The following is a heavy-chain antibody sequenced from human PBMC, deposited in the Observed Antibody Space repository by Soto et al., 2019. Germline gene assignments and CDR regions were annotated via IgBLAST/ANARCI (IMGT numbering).Heavy chain of an antibody. CDR2: IYYSGST. J-gene: IGHJ4*02. D-gene: IGHD3-16*01. CDR3: ASRGGGTFDY. Sequence: QVQLQESGPGLVKPSETLSLTCTVSGGSISSYYWSWIRQPPGKGLEWIGYIYYSGSTNYNPSLKSRVTLSVDTPKNQFSLKLSSVTAADTAVYYCASRGGGTFDYWGQGTLVTVSS. V-gene: IGHV4-59*01. CDR1: GGSISSYY.